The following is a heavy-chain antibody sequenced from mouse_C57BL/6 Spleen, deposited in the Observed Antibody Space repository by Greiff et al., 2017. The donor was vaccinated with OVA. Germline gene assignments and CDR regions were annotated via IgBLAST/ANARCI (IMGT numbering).Heavy chain of an antibody. Sequence: QVQLKESGPGILQSSQTLSLTCSFSGFSLSTSGMGVSWIRQPSGKGLEWLAHIYWDDDKRYNPSLKSRLTISKDTSRNQVFLKITSVDTADTATYYCARVYYGNYEGYAMDYWGQGTSVTVSS. V-gene: IGHV8-12*01. CDR2: IYWDDDK. D-gene: IGHD2-1*01. CDR3: ARVYYGNYEGYAMDY. J-gene: IGHJ4*01. CDR1: GFSLSTSGMG.